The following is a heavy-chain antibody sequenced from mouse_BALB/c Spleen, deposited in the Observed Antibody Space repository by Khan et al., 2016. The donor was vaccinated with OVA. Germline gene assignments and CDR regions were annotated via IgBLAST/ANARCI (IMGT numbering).Heavy chain of an antibody. V-gene: IGHV3-8*02. CDR3: ARYDYDYDGAFAY. J-gene: IGHJ3*01. Sequence: EVKLEVSGPSLVKPSQTLSLTCSVTGDSITSGYWNWIRKFPGNKLEYMGYISYSVSTYYNPSLKSRISITRDTSKNQYYLQLNSVTTEDTATYYCARYDYDYDGAFAYWGQGTLVTVSA. CDR1: GDSITSGY. D-gene: IGHD2-4*01. CDR2: ISYSVST.